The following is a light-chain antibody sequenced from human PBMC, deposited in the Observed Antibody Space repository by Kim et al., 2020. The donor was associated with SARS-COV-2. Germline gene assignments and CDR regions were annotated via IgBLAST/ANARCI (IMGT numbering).Light chain of an antibody. Sequence: YPGERATLSCVDSQSVTSCYLAWYQQKPGQAPRHLIYGVSTRATGIPDRFSGSGSGTDFTLTISRLEPEDFAVYYCQQYGNAPRTFGQGTKVDIK. V-gene: IGKV3-20*01. CDR3: QQYGNAPRT. CDR2: GVS. CDR1: QSVTSCY. J-gene: IGKJ1*01.